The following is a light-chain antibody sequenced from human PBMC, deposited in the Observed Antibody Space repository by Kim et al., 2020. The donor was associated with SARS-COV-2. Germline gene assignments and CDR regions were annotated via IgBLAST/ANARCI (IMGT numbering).Light chain of an antibody. CDR3: QQYYSIPT. J-gene: IGKJ5*01. CDR1: QSLLYSSNNKNY. Sequence: DIVMTQSPDFLAVSLGERATINCRSSQSLLYSSNNKNYLAWYQQKPGQPPKLLIHWASTRESGVPDRFSGSGSGTDFTLTISSLQAEDVAVYSCQQYYSIPTFGQGTRLEIK. V-gene: IGKV4-1*01. CDR2: WAS.